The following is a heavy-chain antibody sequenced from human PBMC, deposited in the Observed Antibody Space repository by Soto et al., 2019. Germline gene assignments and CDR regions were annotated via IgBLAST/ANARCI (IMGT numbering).Heavy chain of an antibody. CDR3: ARDRPNDYGDYSCFYYYYMDV. Sequence: EVQLVESGGGLVQPGGSLRLSCADSGFTVSSNYMSWVRQAPGKGLEWVSVIYSGGSTYYADSVKGRFTISRDNSKNTLYLQMNSRRAEDTAVYYCARDRPNDYGDYSCFYYYYMDVWGKGTTVTVSS. J-gene: IGHJ6*03. CDR2: IYSGGST. D-gene: IGHD4-17*01. V-gene: IGHV3-66*01. CDR1: GFTVSSNY.